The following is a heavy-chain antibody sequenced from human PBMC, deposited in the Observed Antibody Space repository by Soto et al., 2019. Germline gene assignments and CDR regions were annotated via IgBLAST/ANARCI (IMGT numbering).Heavy chain of an antibody. CDR2: INPSRGSA. CDR3: VRAPNFFDI. J-gene: IGHJ4*02. Sequence: HVQLVQSGAEVKRPGASVKVSCKASGFPFTSFFIHWVRQAPGQGLEWMGVINPSRGSANYAQKFQGRLTLNRETSSSTVYMDLSSLKSEDTALYSCVRAPNFFDIWGQGTLVTVSS. V-gene: IGHV1-46*01. CDR1: GFPFTSFF.